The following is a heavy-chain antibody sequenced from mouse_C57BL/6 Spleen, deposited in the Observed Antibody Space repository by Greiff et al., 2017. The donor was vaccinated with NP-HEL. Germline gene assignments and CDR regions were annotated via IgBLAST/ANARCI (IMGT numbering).Heavy chain of an antibody. CDR3: ARGEFYGYDGYYYAMDY. CDR2: ISSGSSTS. CDR1: GFTFSDYG. D-gene: IGHD2-2*01. V-gene: IGHV5-17*01. J-gene: IGHJ4*01. Sequence: EVKLVESGGGLVKPGGSLKLSCAASGFTFSDYGMHWVRQAPEKGLEWVAYISSGSSTSYYADTVKGRFTISRDNAKNTLFLQMTSLRSEDTAMYYCARGEFYGYDGYYYAMDYWGQGTSVTVSS.